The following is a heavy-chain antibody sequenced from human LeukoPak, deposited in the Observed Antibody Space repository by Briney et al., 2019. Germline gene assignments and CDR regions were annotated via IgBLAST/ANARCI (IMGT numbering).Heavy chain of an antibody. CDR2: ISSSGTTI. CDR3: ARVRYQTADY. Sequence: GGSLRLSCAASGFTFSSYEMNWVRQAPGKGLEWVSYISSSGTTIHYADSVKGRFTISRDNAKNSVYLQMNSLKVEDTAVYYCARVRYQTADYWGQGTLVTVSS. D-gene: IGHD3-16*02. J-gene: IGHJ4*02. V-gene: IGHV3-48*03. CDR1: GFTFSSYE.